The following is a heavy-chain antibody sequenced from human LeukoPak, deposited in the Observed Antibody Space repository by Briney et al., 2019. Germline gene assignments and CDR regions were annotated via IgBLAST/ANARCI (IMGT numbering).Heavy chain of an antibody. Sequence: PGGSLRLSCAASGLSFGSHPLNWVRQAPGKGLEWVSIISSAGTTYYADSVKGRFTISRDNSKHTVYLQVNSLRDEDTAVYYCARDLEAADTYYFDYWGQGTMVTVTS. CDR2: ISSAGTT. CDR3: ARDLEAADTYYFDY. CDR1: GLSFGSHP. J-gene: IGHJ4*02. V-gene: IGHV3-66*01. D-gene: IGHD6-25*01.